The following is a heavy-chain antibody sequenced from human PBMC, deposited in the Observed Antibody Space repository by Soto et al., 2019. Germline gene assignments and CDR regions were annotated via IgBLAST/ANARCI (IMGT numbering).Heavy chain of an antibody. Sequence: AASVKVSCKASGYTFSGYYMHWVRQAPGQGLEWMGWINPNSGGTRFAEKFQGRVTMTRDTSISTAYMELSRLRSDDTAVYYCARVPYDILTGYYIGGGFDPWGQGTLVTVSS. D-gene: IGHD3-9*01. CDR3: ARVPYDILTGYYIGGGFDP. V-gene: IGHV1-2*02. CDR2: INPNSGGT. J-gene: IGHJ5*02. CDR1: GYTFSGYY.